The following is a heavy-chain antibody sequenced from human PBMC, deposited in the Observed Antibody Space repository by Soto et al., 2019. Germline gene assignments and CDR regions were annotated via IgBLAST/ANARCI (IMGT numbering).Heavy chain of an antibody. CDR1: GGTFSSYA. CDR2: IIPIFGTA. D-gene: IGHD5-18*01. Sequence: QVQLVQSGAEVKKPGSSVKVSCKASGGTFSSYAISWVRQAPGQGLEWMGGIIPIFGTANYAQKFQGRVTITADESTSTAYMELSSLRSEDTAVYYCARETWIQLWPTGAPFDYWGQGTLVTVSS. J-gene: IGHJ4*02. CDR3: ARETWIQLWPTGAPFDY. V-gene: IGHV1-69*12.